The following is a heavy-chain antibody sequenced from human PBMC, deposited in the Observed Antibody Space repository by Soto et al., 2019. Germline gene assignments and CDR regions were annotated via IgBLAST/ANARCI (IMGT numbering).Heavy chain of an antibody. CDR3: ARDLSTPLYSGYAPFFGP. CDR1: GGTFSSYA. J-gene: IGHJ5*02. V-gene: IGHV1-69*13. Sequence: ASVKVSCKASGGTFSSYAISWVRQAPGQGLEWMGGIIPIFGTANYAQKFQGRVTITADESTSTAYMELSSLRSEDTAVYYCARDLSTPLYSGYAPFFGPWGQGTLVTVSS. D-gene: IGHD5-12*01. CDR2: IIPIFGTA.